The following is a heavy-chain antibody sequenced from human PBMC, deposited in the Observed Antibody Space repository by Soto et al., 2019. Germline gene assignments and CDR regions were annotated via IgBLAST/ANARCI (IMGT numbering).Heavy chain of an antibody. J-gene: IGHJ3*02. CDR2: IYSGGST. V-gene: IGHV3-66*01. CDR1: GFTVSSNY. Sequence: GGSLRLSCAASGFTVSSNYMSWVRQAPGKGLEWVSVIYSGGSTYYADSVKGRFTISRDNSKNTLYLQMNSLRAEDTAVYYCARDLGYSGLHDAFDIWGQGTMVTVSS. D-gene: IGHD5-12*01. CDR3: ARDLGYSGLHDAFDI.